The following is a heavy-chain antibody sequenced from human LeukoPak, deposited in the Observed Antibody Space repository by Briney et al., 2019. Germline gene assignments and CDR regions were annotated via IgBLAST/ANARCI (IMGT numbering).Heavy chain of an antibody. CDR3: ARAPTYYYDSSGYIDY. Sequence: GGPLRLSCAASGFTFSSYAMHWVRQAPGKGLEWVAVISYDGSNKYYADSVKGRFTISRDNSKNTLYLQMNSLRAEDTAVYYCARAPTYYYDSSGYIDYWGQGTLVTVSS. V-gene: IGHV3-30*04. CDR1: GFTFSSYA. D-gene: IGHD3-22*01. J-gene: IGHJ4*02. CDR2: ISYDGSNK.